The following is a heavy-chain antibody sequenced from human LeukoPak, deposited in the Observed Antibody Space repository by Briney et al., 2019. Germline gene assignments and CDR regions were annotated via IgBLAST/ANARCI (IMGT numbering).Heavy chain of an antibody. CDR2: IYPGDSDT. CDR3: AGLGIAAAGIRYYYYYYMDV. J-gene: IGHJ6*03. Sequence: GESLKISCKGSGYSFTSYWIGWVRQMPGKGLEWMGIIYPGDSDTRYSPSFQGQVTVSADKSISTAYLQWSSLKASDTAMYYCAGLGIAAAGIRYYYYYYMDVWGKGTTVTVSS. V-gene: IGHV5-51*01. CDR1: GYSFTSYW. D-gene: IGHD6-13*01.